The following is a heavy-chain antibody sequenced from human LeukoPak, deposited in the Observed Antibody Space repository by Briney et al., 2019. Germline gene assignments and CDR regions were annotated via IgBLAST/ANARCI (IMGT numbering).Heavy chain of an antibody. Sequence: GGSLRLSCAASGFTFSSYSMNWVRQAPGKGLEWVSTISDSGGSTYYADSVKGRFTISRDNSKNTLFLQMNSLRAEDTAVYYCAVQRTLWQQVLDHWGQGTLVTVSS. D-gene: IGHD6-13*01. V-gene: IGHV3-23*01. CDR1: GFTFSSYS. CDR3: AVQRTLWQQVLDH. CDR2: ISDSGGST. J-gene: IGHJ4*02.